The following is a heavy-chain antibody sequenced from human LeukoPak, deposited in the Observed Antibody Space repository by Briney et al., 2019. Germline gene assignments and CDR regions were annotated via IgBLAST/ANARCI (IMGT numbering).Heavy chain of an antibody. J-gene: IGHJ4*02. CDR2: ISGSGGST. D-gene: IGHD6-13*01. V-gene: IGHV3-23*01. CDR3: AKEPPGIAAAGWVFDY. CDR1: GFTFSSYA. Sequence: PGGSLRLSCAASGFTFSSYATSWVRQAPGKGLEWVSAISGSGGSTYYADSVKGRFTISRDNSKNTLYLQMNSLRAEDTAVYYCAKEPPGIAAAGWVFDYWGQGTLVTVSS.